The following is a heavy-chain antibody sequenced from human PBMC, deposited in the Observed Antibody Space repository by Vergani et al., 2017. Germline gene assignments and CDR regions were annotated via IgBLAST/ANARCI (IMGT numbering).Heavy chain of an antibody. D-gene: IGHD6-6*01. CDR1: GGSISSYY. CDR2: IYYSGST. CDR3: ARTYSSSAGTMDV. V-gene: IGHV4-59*01. J-gene: IGHJ6*03. Sequence: QVQLQESGPGLVKPSETLSLTCTVSGGSISSYYWSGIRQPPGKGLEWIGYIYYSGSTNCNPSLKSRVTISVDTSKNQFSRKLSSVTAADTAVYYCARTYSSSAGTMDVWGKGTTVTVSS.